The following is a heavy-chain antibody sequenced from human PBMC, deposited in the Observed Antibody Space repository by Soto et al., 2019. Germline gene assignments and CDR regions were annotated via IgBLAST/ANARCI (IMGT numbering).Heavy chain of an antibody. CDR3: PREEGGYDLGDY. CDR2: IYHSGST. CDR1: SGSISSSNW. J-gene: IGHJ4*02. V-gene: IGHV4-4*02. Sequence: QVQLQESGPGLVKPSGTLSLTCAVSSGSISSSNWWSWVRQPPGKGLEWIGEIYHSGSTNHNPSLNSRVTISVDKSMNQFPLKRSSVAAADTAAYSCPREEGGYDLGDYWGQGSMVTVSS. D-gene: IGHD5-12*01.